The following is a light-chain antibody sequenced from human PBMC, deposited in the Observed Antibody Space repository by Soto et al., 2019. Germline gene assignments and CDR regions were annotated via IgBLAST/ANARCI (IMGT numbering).Light chain of an antibody. CDR2: AAS. Sequence: DIQMTQSPSSLSASVGDRVTITCRASQSISSYLNWYQQKPGKAPKLLIYAASSLQSGVPSRFSGSGSGTDFTLTISSLQPEDFATYYCQQYNNWPPTWTFGQGTKVEI. CDR1: QSISSY. V-gene: IGKV1-39*01. CDR3: QQYNNWPPTWT. J-gene: IGKJ1*01.